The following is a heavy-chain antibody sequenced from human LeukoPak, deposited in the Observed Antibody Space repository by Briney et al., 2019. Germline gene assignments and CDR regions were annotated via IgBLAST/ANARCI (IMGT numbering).Heavy chain of an antibody. CDR2: IIPIFGTA. D-gene: IGHD6-6*01. CDR1: GGTFSSYA. J-gene: IGHJ6*03. Sequence: ASVKVSCKASGGTFSSYAISWVRQAPGQGLEWMGGIIPIFGTANYAQKFQGRVTITADESTSTAYMELSSLRSEDTAVYYCTRAPNSSSIHSYYYYYMDVWGKGTTVTVSS. CDR3: TRAPNSSSIHSYYYYYMDV. V-gene: IGHV1-69*01.